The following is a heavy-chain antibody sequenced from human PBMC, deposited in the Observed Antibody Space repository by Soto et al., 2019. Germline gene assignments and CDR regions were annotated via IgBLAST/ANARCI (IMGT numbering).Heavy chain of an antibody. J-gene: IGHJ4*02. Sequence: QVQLVQSGAEVRKPGSSVKVSCKASGVTYNTFAFSWVRQAPGQGLEWMGGIIPVLGPAFYAQKFQGRVTITADKSTSTAYLELTSLRSEETAVYYCVRAAKRYFDYWGQGTLVTVSS. CDR1: GVTYNTFA. V-gene: IGHV1-69*06. D-gene: IGHD6-25*01. CDR3: VRAAKRYFDY. CDR2: IIPVLGPA.